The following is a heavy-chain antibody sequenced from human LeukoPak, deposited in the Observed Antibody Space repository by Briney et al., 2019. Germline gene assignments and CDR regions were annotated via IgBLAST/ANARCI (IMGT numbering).Heavy chain of an antibody. D-gene: IGHD6-19*01. J-gene: IGHJ4*02. CDR2: ISGSGGST. Sequence: GGSLRLSCAASGFTFSSYSMNWVRQAPGKGLEWVSTISGSGGSTYYADSVKGRFTISRDNSKNTLYLQMNSLRAEDTAVYYCAKSISSGWYGFDYWGQGTLVTVSS. CDR3: AKSISSGWYGFDY. CDR1: GFTFSSYS. V-gene: IGHV3-23*01.